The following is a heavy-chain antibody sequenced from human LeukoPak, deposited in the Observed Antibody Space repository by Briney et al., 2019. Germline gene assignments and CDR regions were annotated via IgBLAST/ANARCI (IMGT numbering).Heavy chain of an antibody. Sequence: GASVKVSCKASGYIFTSYFMHWVRQAPGQGLEWMGWINPNSGGTNYAQKFQGRVTMTRDTSISTAYMELSRLRSDDTAVYYCARDVNDYYDSSGYFFNPLFAFDIWGQGTMVTVSS. V-gene: IGHV1-2*02. J-gene: IGHJ3*02. CDR2: INPNSGGT. CDR3: ARDVNDYYDSSGYFFNPLFAFDI. D-gene: IGHD3-22*01. CDR1: GYIFTSYF.